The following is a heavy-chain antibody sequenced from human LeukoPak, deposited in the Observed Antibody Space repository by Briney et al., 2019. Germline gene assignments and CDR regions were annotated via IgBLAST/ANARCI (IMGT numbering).Heavy chain of an antibody. CDR1: GFNFSKYG. V-gene: IGHV3-30*03. CDR3: AIANAREFDY. CDR2: ISYDETYK. Sequence: GGSMRLSCAASGFNFSKYGMHWVGQAPGKGLEWLTVISYDETYKDYAESVKGRFTISRDNSKNALYLQMNSLRAKHTAVYYGAIANAREFDYWGQGTLVTVSS. J-gene: IGHJ4*02.